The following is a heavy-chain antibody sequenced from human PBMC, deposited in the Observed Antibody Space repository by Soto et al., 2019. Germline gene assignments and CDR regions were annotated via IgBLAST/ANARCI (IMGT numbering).Heavy chain of an antibody. J-gene: IGHJ4*02. Sequence: GGSLRLSCAASGFTFGDYAMQWVRQAPGKGLEWVSAISWNSGSIDYADSVKGRFTISRDNAKNSLYLQMNSLRAEDTALYYCAKSHTTSGWYVTTDYWGQGTRVTVS. CDR2: ISWNSGSI. D-gene: IGHD6-19*01. V-gene: IGHV3-9*01. CDR1: GFTFGDYA. CDR3: AKSHTTSGWYVTTDY.